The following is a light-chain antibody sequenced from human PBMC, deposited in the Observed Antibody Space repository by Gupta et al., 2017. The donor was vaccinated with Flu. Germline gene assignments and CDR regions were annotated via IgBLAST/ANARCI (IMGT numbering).Light chain of an antibody. CDR2: DAA. V-gene: IGKV3-20*01. CDR1: QSIGKSY. J-gene: IGKJ4*02. CDR3: HQHGTKRPQT. Sequence: LSCSPGEEATLPCRARQSIGKSYLVWWKQKPRQAPSLLIYDAASRDAGGIDRFCGGGGAKNYSLITISRVQEDVAAYYYHQHGTKRPQTFGRGTXVEIK.